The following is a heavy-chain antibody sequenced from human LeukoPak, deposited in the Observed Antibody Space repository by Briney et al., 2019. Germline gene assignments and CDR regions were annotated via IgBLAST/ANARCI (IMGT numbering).Heavy chain of an antibody. J-gene: IGHJ3*02. CDR3: ARGDSSGYYGDAFDI. CDR1: GFTFSSYA. Sequence: GGSLRLSCAASGFTFSSYAMHWVRQAPGKGLEWVAVISYDGSNKYYADSVKGRFTISRDNSKNTLYLQMNSLRAEDTAVYYCARGDSSGYYGDAFDIWGQGTMVTVSS. CDR2: ISYDGSNK. D-gene: IGHD3-22*01. V-gene: IGHV3-30*04.